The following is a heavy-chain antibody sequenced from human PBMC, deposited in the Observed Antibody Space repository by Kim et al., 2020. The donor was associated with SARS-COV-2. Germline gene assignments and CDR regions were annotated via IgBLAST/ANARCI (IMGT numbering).Heavy chain of an antibody. J-gene: IGHJ4*02. Sequence: SETLSLTCTVSGGSINSGGFFWTWIRQHPAKGLEWIGYIYSSGRTYYTPSLESRVAISVDTSKNQFSLNLRSVTAADTAVYYCATRTDYGDSFGRWGQGTLVTVSS. CDR1: GGSINSGGFF. CDR3: ATRTDYGDSFGR. CDR2: IYSSGRT. D-gene: IGHD4-17*01. V-gene: IGHV4-31*03.